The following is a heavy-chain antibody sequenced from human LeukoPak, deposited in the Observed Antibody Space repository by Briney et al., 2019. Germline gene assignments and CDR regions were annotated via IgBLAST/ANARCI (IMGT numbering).Heavy chain of an antibody. D-gene: IGHD2-2*01. J-gene: IGHJ5*02. Sequence: SVKVSCKASGDTFSSYAISWVRQAPGRGRECVGGLIPLFGTANYAQKFQGRVTITTDESTITAYMELSSLRSEVTAVYYCARGGFVWNIVVVPAAMGWFDPWGQGTLVTVSS. CDR1: GDTFSSYA. CDR2: LIPLFGTA. CDR3: ARGGFVWNIVVVPAAMGWFDP. V-gene: IGHV1-69*05.